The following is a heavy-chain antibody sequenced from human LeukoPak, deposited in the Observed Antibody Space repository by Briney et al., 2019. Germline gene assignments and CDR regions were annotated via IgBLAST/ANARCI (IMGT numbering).Heavy chain of an antibody. CDR2: ISGSGSST. J-gene: IGHJ4*02. CDR3: ANPGSSEQQLNY. CDR1: GFTFSSYA. V-gene: IGHV3-23*01. D-gene: IGHD6-13*01. Sequence: GGSLRLSCVGSGFTFSSYAMSWVRQAPGKGLEWVSTISGSGSSTYYADSVTGRFTISRDNSKNTLYLQMNSLRAEDTAVYHCANPGSSEQQLNYWGQGTLVTVSS.